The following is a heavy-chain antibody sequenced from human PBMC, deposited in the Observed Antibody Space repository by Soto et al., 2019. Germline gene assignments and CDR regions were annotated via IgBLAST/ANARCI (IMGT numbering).Heavy chain of an antibody. CDR3: AKEHQGGYNYYFDY. CDR2: ISGSGGST. CDR1: GFTFSSYA. J-gene: IGHJ4*02. V-gene: IGHV3-23*01. Sequence: GGSLRLSCAASGFTFSSYAMSWVRRAPGQGLEWGAAISGSGGSTYYADSVKGRFTISRDNSKNTLYLQLNSLRAEDTAVYYCAKEHQGGYNYYFDYWGQGTLVTVSS. D-gene: IGHD5-12*01.